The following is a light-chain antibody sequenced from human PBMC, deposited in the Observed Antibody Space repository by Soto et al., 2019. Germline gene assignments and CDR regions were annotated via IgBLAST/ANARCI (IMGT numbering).Light chain of an antibody. CDR3: CSYVAGSTYI. Sequence: QSALTQSASVSGSPGQSITISCTGTSSDVGSHNLVSWYQQHPGRAPKLMIYEGTKRPSGVSNRFSGSKSGNTASLTISGLQAEDEADYYCCSYVAGSTYIFGRGTKLTVL. V-gene: IGLV2-23*01. CDR1: SSDVGSHNL. J-gene: IGLJ1*01. CDR2: EGT.